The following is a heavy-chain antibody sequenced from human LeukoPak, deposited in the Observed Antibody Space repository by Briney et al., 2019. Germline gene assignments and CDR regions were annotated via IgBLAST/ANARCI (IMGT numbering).Heavy chain of an antibody. Sequence: PSETLSLTCTVSGGSISSYYWGWIRQPPGKGLEWIGYIYYSGSTNYNPSLKSRVTISVDTSKNQFSLKLSSVTAADTAVYYCAREAAGKDAFDIWGQGTMVTVSS. J-gene: IGHJ3*02. CDR2: IYYSGST. V-gene: IGHV4-59*01. D-gene: IGHD6-13*01. CDR3: AREAAGKDAFDI. CDR1: GGSISSYY.